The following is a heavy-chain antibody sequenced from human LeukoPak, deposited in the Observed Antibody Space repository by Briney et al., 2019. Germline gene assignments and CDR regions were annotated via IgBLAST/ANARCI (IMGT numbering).Heavy chain of an antibody. J-gene: IGHJ4*02. CDR1: GFTFSSYG. CDR2: IWYDGSNK. V-gene: IGHV3-33*01. CDR3: ARLRGYYGSGSYFPDY. Sequence: GGSLRLSCAASGFTFSSYGMHWVRQAPGKGLEWVAVIWYDGSNKYYADSVKGRFTISRDNSKNTLYLQMNSLRDEDTAVYYCARLRGYYGSGSYFPDYWGQGTLVTVSS. D-gene: IGHD3-10*01.